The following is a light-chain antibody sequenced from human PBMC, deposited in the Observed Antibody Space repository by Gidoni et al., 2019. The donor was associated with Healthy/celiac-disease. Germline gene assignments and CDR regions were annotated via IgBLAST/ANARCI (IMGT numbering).Light chain of an antibody. CDR2: GAS. J-gene: IGKJ2*01. CDR1: KSVSSSY. V-gene: IGKV3-20*01. CDR3: QQYGSSPRT. Sequence: EIVLTQSPGTLSLSPGERATISCRASKSVSSSYLAWYQQKPGQAPRLLIYGASSRATGSPDRFSGSGSGTDFTLTSSRLEPEDFAVYYCQQYGSSPRTFGQGTKLEIK.